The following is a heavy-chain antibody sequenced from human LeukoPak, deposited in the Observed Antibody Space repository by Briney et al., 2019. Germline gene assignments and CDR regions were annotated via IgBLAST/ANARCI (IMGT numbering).Heavy chain of an antibody. J-gene: IGHJ6*02. CDR1: GYTFTSYD. V-gene: IGHV1-8*01. CDR2: MNPNSGST. Sequence: ASVKVSCKASGYTFTSYDINWVRQATGQGLEWMGWMNPNSGSTGYAQKFQGRVTMTRNTSISTAYMELSSLRSEDTAVYYCARGMMVRGVRYYYYYGMDVWGQGTTVTVSS. D-gene: IGHD3-10*01. CDR3: ARGMMVRGVRYYYYYGMDV.